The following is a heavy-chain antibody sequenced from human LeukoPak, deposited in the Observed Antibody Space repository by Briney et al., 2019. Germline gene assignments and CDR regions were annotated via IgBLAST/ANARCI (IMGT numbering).Heavy chain of an antibody. CDR2: ISYDGSNK. CDR3: ARGYDYFDY. D-gene: IGHD3-16*01. J-gene: IGHJ4*02. CDR1: GFTFSSYA. V-gene: IGHV3-30*04. Sequence: PGGSLRLSCAASGFTFSSYAMHWVRQAPGKGLEWVAVISYDGSNKYYADSVKGRFTISRDNSKNTLYLQMNSLRAEDTAVCYCARGYDYFDYWGQGTLVTVSS.